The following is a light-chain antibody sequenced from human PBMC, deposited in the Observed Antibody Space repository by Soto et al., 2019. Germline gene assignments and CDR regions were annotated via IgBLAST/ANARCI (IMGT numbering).Light chain of an antibody. CDR1: SSNIGAGYD. V-gene: IGLV1-40*01. Sequence: QSVLTQPPSVSGAPGQRVTISCTGSSSNIGAGYDVHWYLQLPGTAPKLLIYGNSNRPSGVPDRFSGSKSGTSASLAITGLQAEDEADYYCQSYDSSLSGPVVFGGGTQLTVL. CDR2: GNS. J-gene: IGLJ2*01. CDR3: QSYDSSLSGPVV.